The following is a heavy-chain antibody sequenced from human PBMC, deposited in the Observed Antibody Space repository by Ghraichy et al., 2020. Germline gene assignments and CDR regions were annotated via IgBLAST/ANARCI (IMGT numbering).Heavy chain of an antibody. Sequence: GGSLRLSCAASGFTFSSYSMNWVRQAPGKGLEWVSYISSSSTIYYADSVKGRFTISRDNAKNSLYLQMNSLRDEDTAVYYCARESNLGVVTQIWDYWGQGTLVTVSS. CDR3: ARESNLGVVTQIWDY. J-gene: IGHJ4*02. D-gene: IGHD3-3*01. CDR1: GFTFSSYS. V-gene: IGHV3-48*02. CDR2: ISSSSTI.